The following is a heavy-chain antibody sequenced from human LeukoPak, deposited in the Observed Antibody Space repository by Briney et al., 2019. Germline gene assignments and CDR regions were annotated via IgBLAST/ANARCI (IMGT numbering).Heavy chain of an antibody. V-gene: IGHV4-34*01. D-gene: IGHD5-12*01. J-gene: IGHJ4*02. CDR2: INHSGST. Sequence: SETLSLTCAVYGGSFSGYYWSWIRQPPGKGLEWIGEINHSGSTNHNPSLKSRVTISVDTSKNQFSLKLSSVTAADTAVYYCARRRATIYFDYWGQGTLVTVSS. CDR1: GGSFSGYY. CDR3: ARRRATIYFDY.